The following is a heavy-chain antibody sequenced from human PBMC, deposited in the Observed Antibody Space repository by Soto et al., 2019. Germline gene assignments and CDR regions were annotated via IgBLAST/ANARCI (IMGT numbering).Heavy chain of an antibody. CDR3: ARAAEGSSSWSLIDY. CDR1: GFTFSSYA. D-gene: IGHD6-13*01. Sequence: EVQLLESGGGLVQPGGSLRLSCAASGFTFSSYAMSWVRQAPGKGLEWVAAISGGGGSTYYADSVKGRFTISRDNSKNTLYLQVNSLRAGDTAVYYCARAAEGSSSWSLIDYLGQGTLVTVSS. J-gene: IGHJ4*02. CDR2: ISGGGGST. V-gene: IGHV3-23*01.